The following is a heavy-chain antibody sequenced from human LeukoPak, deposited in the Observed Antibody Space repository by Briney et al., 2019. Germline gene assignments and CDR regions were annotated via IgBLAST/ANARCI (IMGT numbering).Heavy chain of an antibody. CDR1: GFTFRSYA. V-gene: IGHV3-30*04. Sequence: PGRSLRLSCAASGFTFRSYAMNWVRQAPGKGLEWVAVISDDGSNQYYADSVKGRFTISRDNSKNTLYLQMNSLRADDTAVYYCARGCSVVTCFDYWGQGTLVTVSS. D-gene: IGHD2-15*01. CDR3: ARGCSVVTCFDY. CDR2: ISDDGSNQ. J-gene: IGHJ4*02.